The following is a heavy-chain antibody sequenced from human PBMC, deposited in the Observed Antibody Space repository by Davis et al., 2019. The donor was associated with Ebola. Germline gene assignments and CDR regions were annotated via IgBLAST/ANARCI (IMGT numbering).Heavy chain of an antibody. D-gene: IGHD7-27*01. V-gene: IGHV3-74*01. CDR2: INSDGSST. J-gene: IGHJ4*02. Sequence: GESLKTSCAASCFSFRRYWTHRVRQAPGKGLVWVSRINSDGSSTSYADSVKGRFSISRDNAKNTLYLQMNSLRAEDTAVYYCASGDSLAMDYWGQGTLVTVSS. CDR1: CFSFRRYW. CDR3: ASGDSLAMDY.